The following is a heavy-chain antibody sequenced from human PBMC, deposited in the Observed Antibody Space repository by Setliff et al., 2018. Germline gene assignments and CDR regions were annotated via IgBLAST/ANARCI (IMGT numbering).Heavy chain of an antibody. CDR2: IYTTGST. V-gene: IGHV4-4*08. CDR3: ARKDGDM. D-gene: IGHD2-15*01. Sequence: SETLSLTCTVSGDSIRNYHWSWFRQPPGSRLEWIGYIYTTGSTSYNPSLKSRVTMSVDTSKNQFSLKMRSVTAADAALYYCARKDGDMWGQGTMVTV. CDR1: GDSIRNYH. J-gene: IGHJ3*02.